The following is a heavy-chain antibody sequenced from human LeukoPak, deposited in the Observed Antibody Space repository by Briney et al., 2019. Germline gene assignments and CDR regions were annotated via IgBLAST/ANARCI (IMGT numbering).Heavy chain of an antibody. D-gene: IGHD1-26*01. CDR2: ISGSGGST. Sequence: PGGSLRLSCAASGFTFSSYAMSWVRQAPGKGLEWVSAISGSGGSTYYADSVKGRFTISRDNSKNTLYLQMNSLRAEDTAVYYCAKDRVGSYYGVLPTFDYWGQGTLVTVSS. CDR3: AKDRVGSYYGVLPTFDY. V-gene: IGHV3-23*01. CDR1: GFTFSSYA. J-gene: IGHJ4*02.